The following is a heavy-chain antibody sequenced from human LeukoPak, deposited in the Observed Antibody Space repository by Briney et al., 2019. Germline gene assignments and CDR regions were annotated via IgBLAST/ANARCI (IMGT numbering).Heavy chain of an antibody. V-gene: IGHV3-23*01. CDR3: AKNAYSSSSLYYFDY. J-gene: IGHJ4*02. D-gene: IGHD6-6*01. CDR1: GFTFSSYA. Sequence: GRSLRLSCAASGFTFSSYAMSWVRQAPGKGLEWVSAISGSGGSTYYADSVKGRFTISRDNSKNTLYLQMNSLRAEDTAVYHCAKNAYSSSSLYYFDYWGQGTLVTVSS. CDR2: ISGSGGST.